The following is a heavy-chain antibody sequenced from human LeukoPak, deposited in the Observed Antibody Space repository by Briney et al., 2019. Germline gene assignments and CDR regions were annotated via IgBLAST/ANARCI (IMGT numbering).Heavy chain of an antibody. Sequence: GGSLRLSCAASGFSFSNYWMGWVRQAPGKGLACVANIKTDGSETYYVDSVKGRFTISRDNAKNSLFLQMNSLRAEDAAIYYCVSAIRGSPIDYWGQGTLVSVSS. J-gene: IGHJ4*02. CDR1: GFSFSNYW. CDR3: VSAIRGSPIDY. V-gene: IGHV3-7*01. D-gene: IGHD3-10*01. CDR2: IKTDGSET.